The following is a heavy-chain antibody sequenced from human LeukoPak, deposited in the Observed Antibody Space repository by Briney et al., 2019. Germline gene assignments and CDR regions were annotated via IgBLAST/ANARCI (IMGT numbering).Heavy chain of an antibody. D-gene: IGHD5-18*01. CDR1: GYTFTSYY. Sequence: ASVKVSCKASGYTFTSYYMHWVRQAPGQGLEWMGIINPSGGSTSYAQKFQGRVTMTRGTSTSTVYMELSSLRSEDTAVYYCASTDTAMVTNGWFDPWGQGTLVTVSS. V-gene: IGHV1-46*01. CDR3: ASTDTAMVTNGWFDP. CDR2: INPSGGST. J-gene: IGHJ5*02.